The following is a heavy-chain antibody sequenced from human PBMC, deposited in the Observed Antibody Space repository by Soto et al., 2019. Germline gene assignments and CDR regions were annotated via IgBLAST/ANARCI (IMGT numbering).Heavy chain of an antibody. CDR3: ARDRATGTFDP. CDR1: GGSISNYY. Sequence: SETLSLTCTVSGGSISNYYWSWIRQPAGKGLEWIGRIYPSGSPNYTPSLKSRVAMSVDTSKNHFSLRLSSVTAADTAVYYCARDRATGTFDPWGQGTLVTVSS. J-gene: IGHJ5*02. CDR2: IYPSGSP. V-gene: IGHV4-4*07.